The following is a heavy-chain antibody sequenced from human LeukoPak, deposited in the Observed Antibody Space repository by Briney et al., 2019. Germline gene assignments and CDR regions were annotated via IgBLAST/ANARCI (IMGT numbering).Heavy chain of an antibody. CDR2: IHSADSNT. V-gene: IGHV5-51*01. J-gene: IGHJ4*02. CDR1: GYSFTNYW. D-gene: IGHD4-17*01. Sequence: GESLRISCKGSGYSFTNYWIGWVLQMPGKGLEWMGIIHSADSNTKYSPSFQGQVTISADKSISTAHLQWSGLKASDTAMYYCAGARHGDYRWDYWGQGTLVTVSS. CDR3: AGARHGDYRWDY.